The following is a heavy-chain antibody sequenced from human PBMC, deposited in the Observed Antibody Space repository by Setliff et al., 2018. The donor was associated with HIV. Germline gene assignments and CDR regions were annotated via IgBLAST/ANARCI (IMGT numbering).Heavy chain of an antibody. Sequence: SETLSLTCTVSGDSISSYYWSWIRQPPGKGLECIGHLYHSGSTNYSPSLKSRAAISVDSSNNQFSLKMTSVTAADTAVYFCARFNALLGSSTYYDYWGPGLLVTVSS. V-gene: IGHV4-59*01. D-gene: IGHD3-22*01. CDR1: GDSISSYY. CDR3: ARFNALLGSSTYYDY. CDR2: LYHSGST. J-gene: IGHJ4*02.